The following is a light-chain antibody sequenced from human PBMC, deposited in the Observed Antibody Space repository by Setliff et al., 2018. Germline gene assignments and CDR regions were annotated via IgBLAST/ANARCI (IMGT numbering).Light chain of an antibody. CDR1: SSNIGNNY. J-gene: IGLJ2*01. V-gene: IGLV1-51*01. CDR3: GTWDSSLSAVV. Sequence: QSVLTQPPSVSAAPGQKATFSCSGSSSNIGNNYVSWYQQLPGTAPKLLIYDNNKRPSGIPDRFSGSKSGTSATLGITGLQTGDEADYYCGTWDSSLSAVVFGGGTKVTVL. CDR2: DNN.